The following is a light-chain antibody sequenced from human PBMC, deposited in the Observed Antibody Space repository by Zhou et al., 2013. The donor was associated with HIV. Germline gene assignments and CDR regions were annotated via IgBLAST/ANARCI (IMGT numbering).Light chain of an antibody. Sequence: DIQMTQSPSTLSASVGDRVIITCRASQSISSWLAWYQQKPGKAPKLLIYRASTLESGVPSRFSGSGSGTEFTLTISSLQPDDFGTYYCQQCNGYPYTFGQGTKLEIK. CDR2: RAS. J-gene: IGKJ2*01. CDR1: QSISSW. V-gene: IGKV1-5*03. CDR3: QQCNGYPYT.